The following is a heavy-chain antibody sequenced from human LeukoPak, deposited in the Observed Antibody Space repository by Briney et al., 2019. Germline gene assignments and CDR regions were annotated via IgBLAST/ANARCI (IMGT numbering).Heavy chain of an antibody. V-gene: IGHV1-24*01. CDR1: GYTLTELA. J-gene: IGHJ4*02. CDR2: FDPEDVET. Sequence: ASVKVSCKVSGYTLTELAIHWVRQAPGKGLEWMGGFDPEDVETIYAQKFQGRVTMTEDTYTDTAHMELSSLRSEDTAVYYCATYSGYAAYWGQGTLVSVSS. CDR3: ATYSGYAAY. D-gene: IGHD5-12*01.